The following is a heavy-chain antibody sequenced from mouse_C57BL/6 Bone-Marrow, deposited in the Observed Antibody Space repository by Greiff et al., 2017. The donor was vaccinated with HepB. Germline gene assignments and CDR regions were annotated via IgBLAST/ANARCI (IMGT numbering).Heavy chain of an antibody. CDR2: INPNNGGT. CDR1: GYTFTDYN. J-gene: IGHJ3*01. V-gene: IGHV1-22*01. Sequence: EVQRVESGPELVKPGASVKMSCKASGYTFTDYNMHWVKQSHGKSLEWIGYINPNNGGTSYNQKFKGKATLTVNKSSSTAYMELRSLTSEDSAVYYCARSRFFPAWFAYWGQGTLVTVAA. CDR3: ARSRFFPAWFAY.